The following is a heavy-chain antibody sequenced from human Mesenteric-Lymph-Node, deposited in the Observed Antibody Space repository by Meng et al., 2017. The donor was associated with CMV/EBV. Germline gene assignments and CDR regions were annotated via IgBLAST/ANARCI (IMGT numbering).Heavy chain of an antibody. V-gene: IGHV4-34*01. D-gene: IGHD6-6*01. J-gene: IGHJ6*02. CDR2: INHSGST. CDR3: ARDDSSSSSNYGMDV. CDR1: GFTFSSYS. Sequence: ESLKISCAASGFTFSSYSMNWVRQAPGKGLEWIGEINHSGSTNYNPSLKSRVTISVDTSKNQFSLKLSSVTAADTAVYYCARDDSSSSSNYGMDVWGQGTTVTVSS.